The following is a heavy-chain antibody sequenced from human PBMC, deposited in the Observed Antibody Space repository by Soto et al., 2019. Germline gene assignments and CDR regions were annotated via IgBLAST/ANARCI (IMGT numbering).Heavy chain of an antibody. CDR2: IYYSGST. J-gene: IGHJ5*02. CDR3: ARDHITIFGVAKDNWFDP. Sequence: ASETLSLTCTVSGGSISSYYWSWIRQPPGKGLEWIGYIYYSGSTNYNPSLKSRVTISVDTSKNQFSLKLSSVTAADTAVYYCARDHITIFGVAKDNWFDPWGQGTLVTVSS. D-gene: IGHD3-3*01. V-gene: IGHV4-59*01. CDR1: GGSISSYY.